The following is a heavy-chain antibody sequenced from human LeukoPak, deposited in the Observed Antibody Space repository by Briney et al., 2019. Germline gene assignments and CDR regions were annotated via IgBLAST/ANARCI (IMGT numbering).Heavy chain of an antibody. CDR1: GYTFTGYY. CDR2: INPNSGGT. J-gene: IGHJ3*02. V-gene: IGHV1-2*02. D-gene: IGHD5-18*01. Sequence: ASVTVSCKASGYTFTGYYMHWVRQAPGQGLEWMGWINPNSGGTNYAQKFQGRVTITRDTSISTAYMEVSRLRSDDTAVYYCARGLRGYGYGLSYDAFDIWGQGTMVTVSS. CDR3: ARGLRGYGYGLSYDAFDI.